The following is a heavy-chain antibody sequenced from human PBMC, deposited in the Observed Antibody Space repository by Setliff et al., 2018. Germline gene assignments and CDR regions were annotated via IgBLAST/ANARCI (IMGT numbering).Heavy chain of an antibody. CDR3: ARVMTVFAIEGLQGGGFDY. Sequence: ASVKVSCKASGYTFTNYGINWVRQAPGQGLEWMGWINNYNMNTNYPQKFLGRVTMTTDTSTNTAYMDLGSLRSDDTAFYFCARVMTVFAIEGLQGGGFDYWGQGTLVTVSS. CDR1: GYTFTNYG. CDR2: INNYNMNT. D-gene: IGHD2-2*02. J-gene: IGHJ4*02. V-gene: IGHV1-18*01.